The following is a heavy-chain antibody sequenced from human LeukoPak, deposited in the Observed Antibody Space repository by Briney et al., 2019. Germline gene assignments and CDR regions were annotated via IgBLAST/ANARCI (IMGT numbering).Heavy chain of an antibody. CDR3: ARDFNY. CDR1: GFTFSSHG. J-gene: IGHJ4*02. CDR2: IYSGGST. Sequence: GGSLRLSCVASGFTFSSHGMNWVRQAPGKGLEWVSVIYSGGSTYYADSVKGRFTISRDNSKNTLYLQMNSLRAEDTAVYYCARDFNYWGQGTLVTVSS. V-gene: IGHV3-66*01.